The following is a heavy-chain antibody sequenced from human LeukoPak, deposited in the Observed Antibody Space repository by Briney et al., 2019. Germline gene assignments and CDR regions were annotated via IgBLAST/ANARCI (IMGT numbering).Heavy chain of an antibody. CDR3: ARSPAMHDILTGPMFDP. D-gene: IGHD3-9*01. J-gene: IGHJ5*02. Sequence: KASETLSLTCTVSGYSISSGYYWGWIRQPPGKGLEWIGSIYHSGSTYYNPSLKSRVTISVDTSKNQFSLKLSSVTAADTAVYYCARSPAMHDILTGPMFDPWGQGTLVTVSS. CDR2: IYHSGST. CDR1: GYSISSGYY. V-gene: IGHV4-38-2*02.